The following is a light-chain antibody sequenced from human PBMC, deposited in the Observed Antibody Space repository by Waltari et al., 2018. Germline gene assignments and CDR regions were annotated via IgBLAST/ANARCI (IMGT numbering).Light chain of an antibody. V-gene: IGLV2-14*03. CDR1: SSDVARYNY. CDR2: DVS. J-gene: IGLJ3*02. Sequence: QSALTLPASVPGSPGQSITISCTGSSSDVARYNYVSWYQQYPGTAPKLIIYDVSNRASGVSNRFSGSKSGNTASLTIAGLQAEDEADYYCSSYTSSSTLVFGGGTKLTVL. CDR3: SSYTSSSTLV.